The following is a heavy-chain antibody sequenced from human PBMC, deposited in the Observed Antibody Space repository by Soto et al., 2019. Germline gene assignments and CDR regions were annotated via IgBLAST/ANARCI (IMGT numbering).Heavy chain of an antibody. CDR1: GFSFTSYT. V-gene: IGHV3-21*06. Sequence: EVQLVESGGGLVKPGESLRVSCAASGFSFTSYTMNWVRQTPGKGLEWVASISAGGRSIYYADSLKGRSTVSRDHAQSSLYLQMDSLRSEDTAIYCCARSTPGNPFDIWGQGTMVTVSA. CDR2: ISAGGRSI. D-gene: IGHD3-10*01. J-gene: IGHJ3*02. CDR3: ARSTPGNPFDI.